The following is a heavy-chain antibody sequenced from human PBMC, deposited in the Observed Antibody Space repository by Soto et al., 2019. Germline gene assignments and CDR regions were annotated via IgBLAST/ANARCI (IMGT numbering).Heavy chain of an antibody. CDR1: CDSISGSEW. D-gene: IGHD1-20*01. CDR2: IHHSGPT. Sequence: QVQLQESGPGLGEPSGTLSLTCKVACDSISGSEWWSWVRQPPGKGLEWIEEIHHSGPTNYNPSPKRRVPITVDTSNNKLYLRLSSVTAADTAVYYWARGGITTVRNYYFDHWGQGTLVTVSS. CDR3: ARGGITTVRNYYFDH. V-gene: IGHV4-4*02. J-gene: IGHJ4*02.